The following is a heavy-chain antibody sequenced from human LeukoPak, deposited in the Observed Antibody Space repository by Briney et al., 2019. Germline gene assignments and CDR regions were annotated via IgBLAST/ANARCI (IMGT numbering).Heavy chain of an antibody. Sequence: GGSLRLPCAASGFTFSIYWMHWVRQAPGKGLVWVSRMNSDGSSISYADSVKGRFTISRDNAKNTVYLQMNSLRAEDTALYYCARVSTSGNYHGMDVWGQGTTVTVSS. CDR1: GFTFSIYW. CDR2: MNSDGSSI. CDR3: ARVSTSGNYHGMDV. V-gene: IGHV3-74*01. J-gene: IGHJ6*02. D-gene: IGHD1-1*01.